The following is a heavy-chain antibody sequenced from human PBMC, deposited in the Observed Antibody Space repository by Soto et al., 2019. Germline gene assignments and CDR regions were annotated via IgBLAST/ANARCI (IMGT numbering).Heavy chain of an antibody. CDR1: GGSISSISDY. Sequence: KPSETLSLTCSVSGGSISSISDYWAWIRQPPGKGLEWIGNIFNSGNTYYKSSFKGRVTISVDTSKNQFSLKLSSVTAADTAVYYCARHDRYYYDSSGYRWFDPWGQGTLVTVSS. V-gene: IGHV4-39*01. D-gene: IGHD3-22*01. J-gene: IGHJ5*02. CDR3: ARHDRYYYDSSGYRWFDP. CDR2: IFNSGNT.